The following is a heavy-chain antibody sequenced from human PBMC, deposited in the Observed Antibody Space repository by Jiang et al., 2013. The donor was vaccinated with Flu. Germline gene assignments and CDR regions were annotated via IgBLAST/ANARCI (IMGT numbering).Heavy chain of an antibody. Sequence: LLKPSETLSLTCAVSGYSISDGYYWAWIRQPPGKGLEWIGFIHHYGSTYYNPSLKSRVTMSVDTSKNQFSLRLSPVTAADTAVYYCARRGRHCPGACQYFFDYWGQGTLVTVSS. J-gene: IGHJ4*02. CDR2: IHHYGST. V-gene: IGHV4-38-2*01. D-gene: IGHD2-8*02. CDR3: ARRGRHCPGACQYFFDY. CDR1: GYSISDGYY.